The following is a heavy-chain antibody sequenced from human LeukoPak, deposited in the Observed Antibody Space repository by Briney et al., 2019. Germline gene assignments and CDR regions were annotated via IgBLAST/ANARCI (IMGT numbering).Heavy chain of an antibody. CDR1: GGTFSSYA. V-gene: IGHV1-69*06. J-gene: IGHJ5*02. Sequence: GASVKVSCKASGGTFSSYAISWVRQAPGQGLEWMGGIIPIFGTANYAQKFQGRVTITADKSTSTAYMELSRLRADDVAVYYCARAKAVAGTGGDNWFDPWGQGTLVTVSS. CDR2: IIPIFGTA. CDR3: ARAKAVAGTGGDNWFDP. D-gene: IGHD6-19*01.